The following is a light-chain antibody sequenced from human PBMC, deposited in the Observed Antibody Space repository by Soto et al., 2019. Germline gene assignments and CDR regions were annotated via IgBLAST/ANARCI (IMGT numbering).Light chain of an antibody. CDR2: AAS. CDR3: QQLHDYPIT. CDR1: QGISSF. Sequence: IRMTQSPSSFSASTGDRVTITCRASQGISSFLAWYQQKSGKAPKLLMYAASTLQSGVPSRFSGSGSGTEFTLTISSLQSEDFATYYCQQLHDYPITFGQGTRLEIK. V-gene: IGKV1-8*01. J-gene: IGKJ5*01.